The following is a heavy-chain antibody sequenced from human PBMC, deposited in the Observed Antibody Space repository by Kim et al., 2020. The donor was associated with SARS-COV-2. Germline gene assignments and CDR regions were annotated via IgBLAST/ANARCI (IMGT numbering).Heavy chain of an antibody. D-gene: IGHD5-12*01. J-gene: IGHJ4*02. CDR3: AKGGGYSGYEGTYYFDY. Sequence: KGRFTISRDNAKNSLYLQMNSLRAEDTALYYCAKGGGYSGYEGTYYFDYWGQGTLVTVSS. V-gene: IGHV3-9*01.